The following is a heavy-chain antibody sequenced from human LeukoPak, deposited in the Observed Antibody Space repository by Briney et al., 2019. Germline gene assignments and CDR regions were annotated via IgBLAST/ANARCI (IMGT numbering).Heavy chain of an antibody. V-gene: IGHV3-15*01. CDR1: GFTFNSAW. D-gene: IGHD3-3*01. CDR3: TWSGLKIES. J-gene: IGHJ4*02. Sequence: GGSLRLSCAASGFTFNSAWMSWVRQASGKGLEWVAQIKTETDGGTTDYAATVKGRFTISRDGSKNMVFLQMNSLKTDDTALYYCTWSGLKIESWGQGTLVTVSS. CDR2: IKTETDGGTT.